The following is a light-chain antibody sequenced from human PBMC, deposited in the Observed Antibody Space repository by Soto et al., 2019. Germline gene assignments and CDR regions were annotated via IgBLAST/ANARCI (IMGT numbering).Light chain of an antibody. CDR3: QQSYGIPWT. V-gene: IGKV1-39*01. CDR2: DAS. CDR1: QNINTF. Sequence: DIQMTQSPASLSASVGDRVTITCRGSQNINTFLSWYQHKPGKAPELLIYDASTLQIGVPSRFSGSGYGTEFTLTISSLHSEDFATYYCQQSYGIPWTFGQGTKVEVK. J-gene: IGKJ1*01.